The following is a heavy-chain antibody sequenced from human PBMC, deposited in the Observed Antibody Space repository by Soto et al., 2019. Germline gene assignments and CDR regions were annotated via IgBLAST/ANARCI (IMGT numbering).Heavy chain of an antibody. Sequence: ASVKVSCKASGYTFTSYGISWVRQAPGQGLEWMGWISAYNGNTNYAQKLQGRVTMTTDTSTSTAYMELRSLRSDDTAVYYCARVGDGVSADYYYYYYMDVWGKGTTVTVSS. V-gene: IGHV1-18*01. J-gene: IGHJ6*03. CDR1: GYTFTSYG. CDR2: ISAYNGNT. D-gene: IGHD2-8*01. CDR3: ARVGDGVSADYYYYYYMDV.